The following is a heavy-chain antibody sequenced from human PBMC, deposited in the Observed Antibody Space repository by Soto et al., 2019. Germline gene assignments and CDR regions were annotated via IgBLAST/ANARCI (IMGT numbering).Heavy chain of an antibody. Sequence: QITLKESGPTLVKPTQTLTLTCTFSGFSLSTSGVGVGWIRQPPGKALKWLALIYWDDEKRYSPSLESRLTITKDTSKNQVVLTMTNMDPMDTATYYCAHRRVSAPFDYWGQGTLVTVSS. D-gene: IGHD3-3*01. CDR3: AHRRVSAPFDY. J-gene: IGHJ4*02. CDR2: IYWDDEK. V-gene: IGHV2-5*02. CDR1: GFSLSTSGVG.